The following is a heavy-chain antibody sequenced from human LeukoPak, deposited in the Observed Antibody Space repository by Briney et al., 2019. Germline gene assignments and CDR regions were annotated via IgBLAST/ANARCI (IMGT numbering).Heavy chain of an antibody. CDR3: ARVAGGVLWFGELSGGGDFDY. V-gene: IGHV1-2*02. D-gene: IGHD3-10*01. J-gene: IGHJ4*02. Sequence: ASVKVSCKASGYTFTGYYMHWVRQAPGQGLEWMGWINPNSGGTNYAQKFRGRVTMTRDTSISTAYMELSRLRSDDTAVYYCARVAGGVLWFGELSGGGDFDYWGQGTLVTVSS. CDR2: INPNSGGT. CDR1: GYTFTGYY.